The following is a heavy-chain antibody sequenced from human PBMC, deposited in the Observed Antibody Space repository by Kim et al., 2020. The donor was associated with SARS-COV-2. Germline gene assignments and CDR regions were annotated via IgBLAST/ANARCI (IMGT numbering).Heavy chain of an antibody. D-gene: IGHD4-17*01. CDR3: AKDSGNDYGDQLDY. V-gene: IGHV3-23*01. J-gene: IGHJ4*02. CDR1: GLTFSRYA. Sequence: GGSLRLSCAASGLTFSRYAMSWVRQAPGKGLEWVSDISGSCGSTYYAGSVKGRFTISRDNSKNSMYLQMNSLRDEDTAVYYCAKDSGNDYGDQLDYWGQGTLVTVSS. CDR2: ISGSCGST.